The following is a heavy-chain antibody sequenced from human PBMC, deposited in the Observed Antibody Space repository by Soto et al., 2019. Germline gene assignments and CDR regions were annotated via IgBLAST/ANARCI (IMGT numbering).Heavy chain of an antibody. V-gene: IGHV3-30*04. D-gene: IGHD6-19*01. Sequence: QVQLVESGGGVVQSGRSLRLSCEASGFSFSTYAMHWVRQAPGRGLEWVALISYDGKNKYYADSDQGRFTISRDNSKNTGYLEMNSLKIDDTAVYYCARALTGAVAVTDHWGQGTLVTVSS. J-gene: IGHJ4*02. CDR2: ISYDGKNK. CDR1: GFSFSTYA. CDR3: ARALTGAVAVTDH.